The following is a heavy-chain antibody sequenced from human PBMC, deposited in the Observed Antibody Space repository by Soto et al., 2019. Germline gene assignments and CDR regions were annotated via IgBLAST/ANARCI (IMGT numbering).Heavy chain of an antibody. V-gene: IGHV3-72*01. CDR2: TKNKANSYTT. Sequence: WGSLLLSCAAYVFTFSGRYMYWVRQAPGKGLEWVGRTKNKANSYTTEYAASVKGRFTISRDDSRNSVYLQMNSPKTDDTAVYYCTIEGAYPGPDFDYWGQGTMVTVSS. CDR1: VFTFSGRY. CDR3: TIEGAYPGPDFDY. D-gene: IGHD3-16*01. J-gene: IGHJ4*02.